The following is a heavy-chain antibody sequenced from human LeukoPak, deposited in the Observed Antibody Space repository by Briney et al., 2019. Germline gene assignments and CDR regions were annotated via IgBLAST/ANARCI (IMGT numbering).Heavy chain of an antibody. J-gene: IGHJ4*02. Sequence: GGSLRLSCAASGFTFSSYEMNWVRQAPGKGLEWVSYISSSGSTIYYADSVKGRFTNSRDNAKNSPYLQMNSLRAEDTAVYYCARLGGYQTFDYWGQGTLVTVSS. CDR1: GFTFSSYE. CDR3: ARLGGYQTFDY. V-gene: IGHV3-48*03. D-gene: IGHD5-12*01. CDR2: ISSSGSTI.